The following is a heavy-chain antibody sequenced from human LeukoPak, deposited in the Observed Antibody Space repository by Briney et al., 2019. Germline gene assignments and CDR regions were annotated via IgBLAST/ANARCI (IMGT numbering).Heavy chain of an antibody. V-gene: IGHV4-34*01. J-gene: IGHJ4*02. D-gene: IGHD3-22*01. Sequence: KPSETLSLTCAVYGGSFSGYYWNWIRQTPGKGLEWIGEVKYTGSTNCNPSLKSRATISVDMSKNQFFLMLTSVTAADTAVYYCARAPPLNPGDYDSSGYYYFDYWGQGTLVTVSS. CDR1: GGSFSGYY. CDR2: VKYTGST. CDR3: ARAPPLNPGDYDSSGYYYFDY.